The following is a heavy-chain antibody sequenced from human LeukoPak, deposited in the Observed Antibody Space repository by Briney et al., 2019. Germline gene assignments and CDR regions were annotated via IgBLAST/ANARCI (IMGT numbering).Heavy chain of an antibody. V-gene: IGHV3-7*05. CDR1: EFTFSSYW. CDR2: IKPDGNEK. D-gene: IGHD5-24*01. Sequence: GGSLRLSCAASEFTFSSYWMSWVRQAPGKGLEWVANIKPDGNEKYYVDSVKGRFTISRDNAKNSVYLQMNGLRAEDTAVYYCARSLRLHTPRTFDIWGQGTMVTVSS. J-gene: IGHJ3*02. CDR3: ARSLRLHTPRTFDI.